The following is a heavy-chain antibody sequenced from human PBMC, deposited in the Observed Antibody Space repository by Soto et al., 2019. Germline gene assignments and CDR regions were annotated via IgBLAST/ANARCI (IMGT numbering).Heavy chain of an antibody. Sequence: QVQLVESGGGVVQPGRSLRLSCAASGFTFSSYAMHWVRQAPGKGLEWVAVISYDGSNKYYADSVKARFTISRDNSKNTLYLQMNSLRAEDTAVYYCARPHSSSWYVPYFQHWGQGTLVTVSS. V-gene: IGHV3-30-3*01. J-gene: IGHJ1*01. CDR3: ARPHSSSWYVPYFQH. D-gene: IGHD6-13*01. CDR2: ISYDGSNK. CDR1: GFTFSSYA.